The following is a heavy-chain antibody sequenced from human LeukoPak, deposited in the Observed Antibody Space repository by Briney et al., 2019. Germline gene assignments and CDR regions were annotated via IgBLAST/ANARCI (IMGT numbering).Heavy chain of an antibody. V-gene: IGHV3-66*02. CDR1: GFTVSSNY. J-gene: IGHJ4*02. D-gene: IGHD3-9*01. Sequence: GESLRLSCAASGFTVSSNYMSWVRQSPGKGLEWVSVIYSGGSTYYADSVKGRFTISRDNSKNTLYLQMNSLRAEDTAVYYCARAERYDILTGYYRDYWGQGTLVTVSS. CDR3: ARAERYDILTGYYRDY. CDR2: IYSGGST.